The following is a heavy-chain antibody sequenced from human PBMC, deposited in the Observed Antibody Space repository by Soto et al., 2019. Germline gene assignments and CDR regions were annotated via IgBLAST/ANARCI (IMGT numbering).Heavy chain of an antibody. D-gene: IGHD1-1*01. CDR1: GDTFDTFA. Sequence: QVQLVQSGDEVLKPGSSVKVSCKASGDTFDTFAISWVRQAPGQGLEWMGGIIPLFRTPDYAQKFQGRVTITADVSTSTAYMELSSLRSEDTAVYYCARDKDREQLGGNYYYALDVLGQGTTVSVTS. CDR3: ARDKDREQLGGNYYYALDV. J-gene: IGHJ6*02. CDR2: IIPLFRTP. V-gene: IGHV1-69*12.